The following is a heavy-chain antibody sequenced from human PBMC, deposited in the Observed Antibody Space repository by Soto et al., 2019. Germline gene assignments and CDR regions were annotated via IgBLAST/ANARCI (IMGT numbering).Heavy chain of an antibody. Sequence: PGGSLRLSCAASGFTFSSYWMSWVRQAPGKGLEWVANIKQDGSEEYYVDSVKGRFTISRDNAKNSLYLQMNSLRAEDTAVYYCARDEVGYCSGGSCPYGMDVWGQGTTVTVSS. CDR2: IKQDGSEE. J-gene: IGHJ6*02. V-gene: IGHV3-7*03. CDR1: GFTFSSYW. CDR3: ARDEVGYCSGGSCPYGMDV. D-gene: IGHD2-15*01.